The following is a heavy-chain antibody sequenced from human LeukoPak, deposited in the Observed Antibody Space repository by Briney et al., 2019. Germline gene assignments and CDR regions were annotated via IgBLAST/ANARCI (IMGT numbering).Heavy chain of an antibody. Sequence: SVKVSCEASGGTFSSYAISWVRQAPGHGLEWMGRIIPIFGTANYAQKFQGRVTITTDESTSTAYMELSSLRSEDTAVYYCARDLVVVVPAAIPYYYYYMDVWGKGTTVTVSS. CDR1: GGTFSSYA. J-gene: IGHJ6*03. CDR2: IIPIFGTA. CDR3: ARDLVVVVPAAIPYYYYYMDV. D-gene: IGHD2-2*01. V-gene: IGHV1-69*05.